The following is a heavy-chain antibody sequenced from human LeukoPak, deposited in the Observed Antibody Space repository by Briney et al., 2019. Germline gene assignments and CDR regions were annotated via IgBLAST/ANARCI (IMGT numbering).Heavy chain of an antibody. Sequence: SETLSLTCTVSGGSISSSSYYWSWIRQPAGKGLEWIGHIYTSGSTNYNPSFKSRVTISVDTSKNQFSLKLTSVTAADTAVYYCARDYYGSGSYYYDYWGQGTLVTVSS. J-gene: IGHJ4*02. D-gene: IGHD3-10*01. CDR2: IYTSGST. CDR3: ARDYYGSGSYYYDY. CDR1: GGSISSSSYY. V-gene: IGHV4-61*09.